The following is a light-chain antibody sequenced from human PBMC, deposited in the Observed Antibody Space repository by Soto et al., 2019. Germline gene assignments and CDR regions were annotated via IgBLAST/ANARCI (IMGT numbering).Light chain of an antibody. J-gene: IGKJ4*01. V-gene: IGKV3-15*01. CDR3: QQYKNWPRT. CDR2: GAS. CDR1: RSVSTN. Sequence: EIVMTQSPATLPVSQGERAHLSYRASRSVSTNLAWYQQKPGQAPRLLIYGASTRATGIPARFSGSGSGTEFTLTISSLQSEDFAVYYCQQYKNWPRTFGGGTKV.